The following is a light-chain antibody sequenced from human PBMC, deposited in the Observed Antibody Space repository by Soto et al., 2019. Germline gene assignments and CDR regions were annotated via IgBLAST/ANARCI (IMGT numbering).Light chain of an antibody. CDR3: TSYRTTTTLLYV. Sequence: QSALTQPASVSGSPGQSITISCTGTSIDIGGYNFVSWYQHHPGRAPKLMIYEVSNRPSGFSNRFSGSKSGDTASLTISGLQAEDEADYYCTSYRTTTTLLYVFGTGTKVTVL. CDR1: SIDIGGYNF. V-gene: IGLV2-14*01. CDR2: EVS. J-gene: IGLJ1*01.